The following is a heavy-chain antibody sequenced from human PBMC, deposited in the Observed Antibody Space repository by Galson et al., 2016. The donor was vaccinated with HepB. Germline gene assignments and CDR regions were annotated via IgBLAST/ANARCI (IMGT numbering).Heavy chain of an antibody. J-gene: IGHJ4*02. Sequence: CLRLSCAASDFTLSFYWMGWVRQAPGKGLEWVATIKGDGTQKRYVDSVEGRFTLSRGNAENSMFPQMDSLRVEDTAVYYCARRGGSGWTFDVWGQGTLVTVAS. CDR1: DFTLSFYW. V-gene: IGHV3-7*01. CDR3: ARRGGSGWTFDV. D-gene: IGHD6-19*01. CDR2: IKGDGTQK.